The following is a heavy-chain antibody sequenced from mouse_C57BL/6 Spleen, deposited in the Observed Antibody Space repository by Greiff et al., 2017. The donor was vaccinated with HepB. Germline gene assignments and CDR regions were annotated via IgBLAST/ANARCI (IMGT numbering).Heavy chain of an antibody. CDR2: IDPANGNT. D-gene: IGHD1-1*01. CDR3: ANSAYYGSSYGFY. Sequence: EVQLQESVAELVRPGASVKLSCTASGFNIKNTYMHWVKQRPEQGLEWIGRIDPANGNTKYAPKFQGKATITADTSSNTAYLQLSSLTSEDTAIYYCANSAYYGSSYGFYWGQGTTLTVSS. J-gene: IGHJ2*01. CDR1: GFNIKNTY. V-gene: IGHV14-3*01.